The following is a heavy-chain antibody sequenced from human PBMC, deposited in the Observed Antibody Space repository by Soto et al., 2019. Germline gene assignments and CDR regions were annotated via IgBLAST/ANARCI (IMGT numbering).Heavy chain of an antibody. J-gene: IGHJ4*02. CDR1: GGSFSGYY. D-gene: IGHD2-21*01. Sequence: PSETLSLTCAVYGGSFSGYYWSWIRQPPGKGLEWIGEINHSGSTNYNPSLKSRVTISVDTSKNQFSLKLSSVTAADTAVYYCARRTSILWWSSLNAPGKYFDYWGQGTLVT. CDR2: INHSGST. CDR3: ARRTSILWWSSLNAPGKYFDY. V-gene: IGHV4-34*01.